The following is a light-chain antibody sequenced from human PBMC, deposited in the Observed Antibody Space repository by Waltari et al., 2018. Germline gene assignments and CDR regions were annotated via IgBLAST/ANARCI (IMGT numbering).Light chain of an antibody. CDR3: QQYYSTPRT. CDR1: QTILDNADKSNY. V-gene: IGKV4-1*01. Sequence: DFVMTQSPDSLAVSLGERATINCRSSQTILDNADKSNYLAWYQQKPGQPPKLLISWASARESGVPDRFSGSGSGTDFTLTISSLQAEDVAMYYCQQYYSTPRTFGQGTKVEVK. CDR2: WAS. J-gene: IGKJ1*01.